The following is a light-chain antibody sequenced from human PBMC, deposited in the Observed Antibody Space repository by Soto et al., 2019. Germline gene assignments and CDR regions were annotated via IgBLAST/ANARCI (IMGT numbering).Light chain of an antibody. CDR3: QQLNSYPLT. CDR1: QGISNY. Sequence: IQLTQSPSSLSASVGDRVTLTCRASQGISNYLAWYQQNPGKAPKLLIYAASTLQSGVPSRFSGSGSGTDFTLTISSLQPEDFATYYCQQLNSYPLTFGGGNTVDIK. CDR2: AAS. V-gene: IGKV1-9*01. J-gene: IGKJ4*01.